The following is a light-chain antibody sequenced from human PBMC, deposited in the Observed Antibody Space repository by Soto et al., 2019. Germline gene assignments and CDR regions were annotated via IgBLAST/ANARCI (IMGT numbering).Light chain of an antibody. Sequence: DLQMSQSPSSLSAFVGDRVTITCRASQSISSYLNWYQQKPGKAPKVLIYAASSLQSGVPSRFSGSGSGTDFTLTISSLQPEDFATYYCQQSYSIPRTFGQGTTVEIK. CDR2: AAS. V-gene: IGKV1-39*01. CDR3: QQSYSIPRT. J-gene: IGKJ1*01. CDR1: QSISSY.